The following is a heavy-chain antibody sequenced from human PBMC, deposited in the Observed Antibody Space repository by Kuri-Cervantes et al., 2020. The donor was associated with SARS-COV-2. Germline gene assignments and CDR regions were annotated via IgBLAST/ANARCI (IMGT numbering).Heavy chain of an antibody. J-gene: IGHJ4*02. V-gene: IGHV3-48*02. D-gene: IGHD2-15*01. CDR3: SRGRQWGQDN. CDR2: ITGGSNII. Sequence: GESLKISCRASGFTLSIHSMNWVRQAPGKGLEWVSYITGGSNIIYYADSVKGRFTISRDNAKNLLYLQMNSLRDEDAAVYYCSRGRQWGQDNWGQGTLVTVSS. CDR1: GFTLSIHS.